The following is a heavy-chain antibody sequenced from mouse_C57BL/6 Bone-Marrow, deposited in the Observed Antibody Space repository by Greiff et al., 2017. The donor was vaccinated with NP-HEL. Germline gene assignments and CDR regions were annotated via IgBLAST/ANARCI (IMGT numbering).Heavy chain of an antibody. Sequence: VQLQQSGAELVRPGASVKLSCTASGFNIKDDYMHWVKQGPEQGLEWIGWIDTENGDTEYASKFQGKATITADTSSNTAYLQLSSLTSEDTAVYYCTLLRRGSWFAYWGQGTLVTVSA. CDR1: GFNIKDDY. CDR3: TLLRRGSWFAY. J-gene: IGHJ3*01. D-gene: IGHD2-12*01. V-gene: IGHV14-4*01. CDR2: IDTENGDT.